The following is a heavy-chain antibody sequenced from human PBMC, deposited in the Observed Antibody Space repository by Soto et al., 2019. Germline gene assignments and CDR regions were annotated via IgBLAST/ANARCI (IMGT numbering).Heavy chain of an antibody. D-gene: IGHD6-13*01. CDR2: ISAYNGNT. J-gene: IGHJ4*02. CDR1: GYTFTNYA. V-gene: IGHV1-18*01. Sequence: QVQLVQSGAEVKKPGASVKVSCKASGYTFTNYAFSWVRQAPGQGLEWMVWISAYNGNTNYPQKLQGRVTMTTDTSTSTAYMELRSLRSDDTAVYYCARDLAAAGPFDCWGQGTLVNVSS. CDR3: ARDLAAAGPFDC.